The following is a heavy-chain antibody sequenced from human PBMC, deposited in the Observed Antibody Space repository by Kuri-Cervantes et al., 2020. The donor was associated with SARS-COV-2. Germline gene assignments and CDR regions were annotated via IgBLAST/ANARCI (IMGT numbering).Heavy chain of an antibody. CDR1: GGSIGSHY. CDR2: IYYSGST. CDR3: AREGLGYCSGGSCYSDEQDAFDI. V-gene: IGHV4-59*11. Sequence: SETLSLTCTVSGGSIGSHYWSWIRQPPGKGLEWIGYIYYSGSTNYNPSLRSRVTISVDTSKNQFSLKLSSVTAADTAVYYCAREGLGYCSGGSCYSDEQDAFDIWGQGTMVTVSS. J-gene: IGHJ3*02. D-gene: IGHD2-15*01.